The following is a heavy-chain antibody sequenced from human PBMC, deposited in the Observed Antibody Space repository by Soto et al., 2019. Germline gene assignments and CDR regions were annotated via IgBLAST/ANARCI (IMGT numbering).Heavy chain of an antibody. Sequence: GGSLRLSCAASGFTFSSYAMSWVRQAPGKGLEWVSAISGSGGSTYYADSVKGRFTISRDNSKNTLYLQMNSLRAEDTAVYYCAKDWLTPPAKFPTDDYWGQGTLVTVSS. J-gene: IGHJ4*02. CDR2: ISGSGGST. V-gene: IGHV3-23*01. CDR3: AKDWLTPPAKFPTDDY. CDR1: GFTFSSYA. D-gene: IGHD3-22*01.